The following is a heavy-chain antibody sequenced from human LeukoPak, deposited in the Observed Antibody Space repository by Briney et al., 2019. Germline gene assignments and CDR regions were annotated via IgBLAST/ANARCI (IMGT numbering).Heavy chain of an antibody. CDR1: GGSFSGYY. CDR3: ARARDMATTFNWFDP. J-gene: IGHJ5*02. CDR2: INHSGST. V-gene: IGHV4-34*01. D-gene: IGHD5-24*01. Sequence: PSETLSLTCAVYGGSFSGYYWSWIRQPPGKGLEWIGEINHSGSTNYNPSLKSRVTISVETSKNQFSLKLSSVTAADTAVYYCARARDMATTFNWFDPWGQGTLVTVSS.